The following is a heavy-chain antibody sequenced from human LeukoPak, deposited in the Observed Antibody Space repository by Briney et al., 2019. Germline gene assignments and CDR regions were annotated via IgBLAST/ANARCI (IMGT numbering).Heavy chain of an antibody. Sequence: ASVKVSCKASRGTFSSYAISWVRQAPGQGLEWMGRIIPILGIANYAQKFQGRVTITADKSTSTPYMELSSLRSEDTAVYYCARSSGDSPMTFDYWGQGTLVTVSS. CDR1: RGTFSSYA. D-gene: IGHD2-15*01. CDR3: ARSSGDSPMTFDY. V-gene: IGHV1-69*04. CDR2: IIPILGIA. J-gene: IGHJ4*02.